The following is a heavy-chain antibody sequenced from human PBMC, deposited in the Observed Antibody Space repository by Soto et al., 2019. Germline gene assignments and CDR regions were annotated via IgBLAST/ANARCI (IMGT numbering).Heavy chain of an antibody. CDR2: IRSKANSYAT. V-gene: IGHV3-73*01. CDR1: GVTFRGFS. Sequence: GGSLRLSSAASGVTFRGFSIPWVRHGSGKGLGWVGRIRSKANSYATAYAASVKGRFTISRDDSKNTAYLQMNSLKTEDTAVYYCTRPTVADNYYYYYGMDVWGQGTTVTVSS. CDR3: TRPTVADNYYYYYGMDV. J-gene: IGHJ6*02. D-gene: IGHD6-19*01.